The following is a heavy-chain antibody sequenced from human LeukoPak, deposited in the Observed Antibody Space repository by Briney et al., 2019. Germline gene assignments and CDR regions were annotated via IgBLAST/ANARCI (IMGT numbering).Heavy chain of an antibody. V-gene: IGHV3-23*01. CDR2: ISGSGGST. Sequence: GGSLRLSCAASGFTFSSYAISWVRQAPGKGLEWVSAISGSGGSTYYADSVKGRFTISRDNSKNTLYLQMNSLRAEDTAVYYCALLAYCSGGICYSTGFLGYVQHWGQGTLVTVSS. D-gene: IGHD2-15*01. CDR3: ALLAYCSGGICYSTGFLGYVQH. J-gene: IGHJ1*01. CDR1: GFTFSSYA.